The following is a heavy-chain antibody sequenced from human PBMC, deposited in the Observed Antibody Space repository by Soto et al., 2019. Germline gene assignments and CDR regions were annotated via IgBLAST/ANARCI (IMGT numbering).Heavy chain of an antibody. CDR1: GLTFSNYG. Sequence: GSLRLSCAASGLTFSNYGMHWVRQAPGKGLEWVAVISYDGSNKYYADSVKGRFTISRDNSKNTLYLQMNRLRAEDTAVYYCAKAPNFDWLSHFGYWGQGTLVTVSS. CDR3: AKAPNFDWLSHFGY. D-gene: IGHD3-9*01. CDR2: ISYDGSNK. V-gene: IGHV3-30*18. J-gene: IGHJ4*02.